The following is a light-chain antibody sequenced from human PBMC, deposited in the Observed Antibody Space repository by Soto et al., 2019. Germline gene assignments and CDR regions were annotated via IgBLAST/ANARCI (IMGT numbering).Light chain of an antibody. CDR1: QGIGNY. J-gene: IGKJ4*01. CDR3: LQYNSYGPFT. Sequence: DIQMTQSPSSLSASVGDRVTITCRASQGIGNYLGWYQQKPGKAPKRLIHAASSLQSGVPSRFSGSGSGTEFTLTISSLQPEDFATYYCLQYNSYGPFTFGGGTKVEIK. V-gene: IGKV1-17*01. CDR2: AAS.